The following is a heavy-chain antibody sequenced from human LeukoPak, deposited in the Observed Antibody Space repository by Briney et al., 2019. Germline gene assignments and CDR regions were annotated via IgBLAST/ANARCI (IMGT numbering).Heavy chain of an antibody. Sequence: GGSLRLSCAASGFTFGSYAMSWVRQAPGKGLEWVSGISDSGGRTDYADSVKGRFTISRDNSKNTLYLQMNSLRAEDTAVYYCAKVGFDLMVYAPTNDYWGQGTLVTVSS. V-gene: IGHV3-23*01. J-gene: IGHJ4*02. CDR2: ISDSGGRT. CDR1: GFTFGSYA. D-gene: IGHD2-8*01. CDR3: AKVGFDLMVYAPTNDY.